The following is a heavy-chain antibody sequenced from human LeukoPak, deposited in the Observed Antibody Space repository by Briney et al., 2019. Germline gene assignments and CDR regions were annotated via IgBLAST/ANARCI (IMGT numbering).Heavy chain of an antibody. CDR2: IYPGDSDT. CDR3: ARRVGNSKLDY. CDR1: GYSFTSNW. J-gene: IGHJ4*02. V-gene: IGHV5-51*01. Sequence: GESLKISCKGSGYSFTSNWIAWVRQMPGKGLEWMGIIYPGDSDTRYSPSFQGQVTISADKSISTAYVQWSSLKASDTAMYYCARRVGNSKLDYWGQGTLVTVSS. D-gene: IGHD1-7*01.